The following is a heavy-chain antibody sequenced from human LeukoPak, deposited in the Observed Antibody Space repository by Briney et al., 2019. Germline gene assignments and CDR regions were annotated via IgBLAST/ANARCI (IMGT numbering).Heavy chain of an antibody. CDR1: GGTFSSYA. J-gene: IGHJ4*02. Sequence: GASVKVSCKASGGTFSSYAMSWVRQAPGKGLEWVSAISGSGGSTYYADSVKGRFTISRDNSKNTLYLQMNSLRAEDTAVYYCAKDQWIVAGTAFDYWGQGTLVTVSS. V-gene: IGHV3-23*01. CDR2: ISGSGGST. CDR3: AKDQWIVAGTAFDY. D-gene: IGHD6-19*01.